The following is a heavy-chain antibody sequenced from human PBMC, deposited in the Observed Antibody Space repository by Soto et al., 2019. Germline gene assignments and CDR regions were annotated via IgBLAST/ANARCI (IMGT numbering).Heavy chain of an antibody. CDR1: GYSFTSYW. V-gene: IGHV5-10-1*01. CDR3: ASLESDTKYYYYSYRMDV. Sequence: GESLKISCKGSGYSFTSYWISWVRQIPGKGLEWMGRIDPSDSYTNYSPSFQGHVTISADKSISTAYLQWSSLKASDTPMYYCASLESDTKYYYYSYRMDVWGQGPTVAVSS. D-gene: IGHD5-18*01. CDR2: IDPSDSYT. J-gene: IGHJ6*02.